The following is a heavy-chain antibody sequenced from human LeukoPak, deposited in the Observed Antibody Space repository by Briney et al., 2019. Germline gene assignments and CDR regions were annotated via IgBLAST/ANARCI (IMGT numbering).Heavy chain of an antibody. CDR1: GFTFSDYA. Sequence: GGSLRLSCIGSGFTFSDYAMTWVRQAPGKGLEWVGFTRNKANGGTADYAASVKGRFTISRDDSKTIAYLQMNSLKTEDTAVYYCSRAYSTGWLGINDYWGQGALVTVSS. V-gene: IGHV3-49*04. CDR3: SRAYSTGWLGINDY. J-gene: IGHJ4*02. D-gene: IGHD6-19*01. CDR2: TRNKANGGTA.